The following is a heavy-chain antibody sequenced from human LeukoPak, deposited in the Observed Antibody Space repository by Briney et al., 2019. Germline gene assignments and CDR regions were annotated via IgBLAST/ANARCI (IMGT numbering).Heavy chain of an antibody. CDR3: ARDREMVVAATSRYYYYGMDV. Sequence: GGSLGLSCAASGFTFSDYYMSWIRQAPGKGLEWVSYISSSSSYTNCADSVKGRFTISRDNAKNSLYLQMNSLRAEDTAVYYCARDREMVVAATSRYYYYGMDVWGQGTTVTVSS. CDR2: ISSSSSYT. CDR1: GFTFSDYY. J-gene: IGHJ6*02. D-gene: IGHD2-15*01. V-gene: IGHV3-11*05.